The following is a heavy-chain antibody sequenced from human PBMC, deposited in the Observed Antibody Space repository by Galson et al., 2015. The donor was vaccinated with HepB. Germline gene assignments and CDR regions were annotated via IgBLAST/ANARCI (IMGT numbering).Heavy chain of an antibody. V-gene: IGHV4-61*02. CDR1: GGSISGGGYY. J-gene: IGHJ6*03. CDR3: ARGPYCSSPSCYPKVGYMEV. D-gene: IGHD2-2*01. Sequence: LSLTCTVSGGSISGGGYYWSWIRRPAGKGLEWIGRLYTSGSTNNNPSLYNPPLKSRVTMSVDTSKNRFSLRLSSVTVADTAVYYCARGPYCSSPSCYPKVGYMEVWGKGTTVTVSS. CDR2: LYTSGST.